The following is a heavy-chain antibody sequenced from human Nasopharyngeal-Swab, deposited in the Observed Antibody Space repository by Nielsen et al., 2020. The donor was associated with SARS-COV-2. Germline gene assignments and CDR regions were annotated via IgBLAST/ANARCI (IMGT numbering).Heavy chain of an antibody. V-gene: IGHV5-51*01. CDR3: ARRAARDGFNYEVDP. CDR1: GFRFTSYW. Sequence: GESLKISCKVSGFRFTSYWIGWVRQKPGKGLEWMGMVYPGNSEVAYSPSFQGQVTISADKSINTAYLQWRSLKASDTAMYFCARRAARDGFNYEVDPWGQGTLVPVS. CDR2: VYPGNSEV. D-gene: IGHD5-24*01. J-gene: IGHJ5*02.